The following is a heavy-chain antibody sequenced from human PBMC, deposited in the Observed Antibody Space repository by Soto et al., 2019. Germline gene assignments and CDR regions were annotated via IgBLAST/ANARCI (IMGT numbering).Heavy chain of an antibody. CDR3: TKAIAVGGYHFDY. Sequence: QVQLVESGGDVVRPGGSLRLSCAASGFTFSDCGMHWVRQTPGKGLEWVALIWHDGGEKNYADSVKGRFTISRDNSMNTLFLQMNSLRAEDAAVYYCTKAIAVGGYHFDYWGHGTLVTVSS. V-gene: IGHV3-33*06. CDR1: GFTFSDCG. CDR2: IWHDGGEK. J-gene: IGHJ4*01. D-gene: IGHD6-19*01.